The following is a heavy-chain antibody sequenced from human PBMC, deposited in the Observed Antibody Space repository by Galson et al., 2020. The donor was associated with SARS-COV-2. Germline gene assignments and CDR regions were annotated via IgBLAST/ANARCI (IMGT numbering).Heavy chain of an antibody. D-gene: IGHD4-4*01. J-gene: IGHJ4*02. Sequence: PGGSLRLSCAASGFTFSSYGMHWVRRAPGKGLEWVAVISYNGSNKYYADSVKGRFTISRDNSKNTLYLQMNSLRAEDTAVYYCAKISQGNRRFDYWCQGTLVTVSS. CDR3: AKISQGNRRFDY. CDR2: ISYNGSNK. CDR1: GFTFSSYG. V-gene: IGHV3-30*18.